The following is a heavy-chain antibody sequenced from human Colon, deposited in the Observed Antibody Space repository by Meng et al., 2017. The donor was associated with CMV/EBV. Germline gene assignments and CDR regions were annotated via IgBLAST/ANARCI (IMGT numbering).Heavy chain of an antibody. Sequence: GGSLRLSCAGSGFMFSTYWMMWFRQAPGKGLEWVANINRDGTTTHYVDSVEGRFTISRDNAKNSLYLQMNSLRAEDMALYYCARDLDFVVGSTVTYDALDIWGQGTMVTVSS. J-gene: IGHJ3*02. CDR1: GFMFSTYW. CDR3: ARDLDFVVGSTVTYDALDI. V-gene: IGHV3-7*01. D-gene: IGHD2-15*01. CDR2: INRDGTTT.